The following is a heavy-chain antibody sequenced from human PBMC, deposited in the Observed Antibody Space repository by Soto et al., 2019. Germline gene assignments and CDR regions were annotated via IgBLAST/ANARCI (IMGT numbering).Heavy chain of an antibody. Sequence: NPSETLSLTCTVSGGSISGGGYYWSWIRQHPGKGLEWIGYIYYSGSTYYNPSLKSRVTISVDTSKNQFSLKLSSVTAADTAVYYCARVFVGVTQYCTNGVSYFDYWGQGTLVT. CDR3: ARVFVGVTQYCTNGVSYFDY. D-gene: IGHD2-8*01. V-gene: IGHV4-31*03. CDR1: GGSISGGGYY. J-gene: IGHJ4*02. CDR2: IYYSGST.